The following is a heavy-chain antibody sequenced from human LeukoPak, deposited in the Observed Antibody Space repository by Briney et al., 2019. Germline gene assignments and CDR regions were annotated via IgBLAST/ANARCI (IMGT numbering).Heavy chain of an antibody. CDR2: INHSGST. CDR1: GGSFSGYY. Sequence: SETLSLTCAVYGGSFSGYYWSWIRQPPGRGLEWIGEINHSGSTNYNPSLKSRVTLSVDTSKNQFSLKLSSVTAADTAVYYCASISSGSYYNTFDIWGQGTMVTVSS. D-gene: IGHD3-10*01. J-gene: IGHJ3*02. V-gene: IGHV4-34*01. CDR3: ASISSGSYYNTFDI.